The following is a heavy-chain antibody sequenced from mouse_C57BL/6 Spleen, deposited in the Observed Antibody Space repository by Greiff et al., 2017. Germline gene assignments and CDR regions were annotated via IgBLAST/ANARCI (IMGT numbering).Heavy chain of an antibody. V-gene: IGHV1-72*01. Sequence: QVQLQQPGAELVKPGASVKLSCKASGYTFTSYWMHWVKQRPGRGLVWIGRIDPNSGGTKYNEKFKSKATLTVDKPSSTAYMQLSSLTSEDSAVYYSARCHFMTTVVARYFDVWGTGTTVTVSS. CDR2: IDPNSGGT. CDR3: ARCHFMTTVVARYFDV. D-gene: IGHD1-1*01. CDR1: GYTFTSYW. J-gene: IGHJ1*03.